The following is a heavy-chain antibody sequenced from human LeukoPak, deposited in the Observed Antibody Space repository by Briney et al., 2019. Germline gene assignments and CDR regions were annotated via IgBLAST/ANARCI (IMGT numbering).Heavy chain of an antibody. J-gene: IGHJ4*02. D-gene: IGHD6-13*01. CDR2: ISAYNGST. V-gene: IGHV1-18*01. CDR3: ARDGIAAAGNMGFDY. Sequence: GASVKVSCKASGYTFTSYGISWVRQAAGHGLEWMGWISAYNGSTNYAQKLQGRVTMTTDTSTSTAYMELRSLRSDDTAVYYCARDGIAAAGNMGFDYGGQGTLVTVSS. CDR1: GYTFTSYG.